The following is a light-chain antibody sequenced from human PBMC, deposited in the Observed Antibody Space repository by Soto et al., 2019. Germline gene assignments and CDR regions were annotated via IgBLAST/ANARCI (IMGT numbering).Light chain of an antibody. CDR3: QKYNRAPRT. Sequence: DIQMTQSPSSLSASIGDRVTITCRASQDIGSSLAWFQQKPGKPPKVLIYAASYLQSGVSSRFSASGWGTHFTLTISRLQPEDVASYYCQKYNRAPRTFGQGTKLEIK. CDR1: QDIGSS. CDR2: AAS. J-gene: IGKJ1*01. V-gene: IGKV1-27*01.